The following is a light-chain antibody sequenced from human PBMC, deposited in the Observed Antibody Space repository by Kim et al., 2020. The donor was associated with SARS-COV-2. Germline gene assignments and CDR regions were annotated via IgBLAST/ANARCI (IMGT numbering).Light chain of an antibody. V-gene: IGKV3-20*01. CDR2: GAS. Sequence: TVLTQSPGTLSLSPGERATLSCRASQTISATYLAWYQQKPGQAPRLLIYGASTRATGIPDRFSGSGSGTDFTLTISRLEPEDFAVYYCQQYSRSPWTFGQGTKVDIK. CDR1: QTISATY. J-gene: IGKJ1*01. CDR3: QQYSRSPWT.